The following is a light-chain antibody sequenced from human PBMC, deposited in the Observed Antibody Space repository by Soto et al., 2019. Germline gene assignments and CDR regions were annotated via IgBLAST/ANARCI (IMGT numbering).Light chain of an antibody. CDR1: SSDVGSYNL. CDR2: EGS. V-gene: IGLV2-23*01. J-gene: IGLJ3*02. CDR3: CSYAGSSTAEAGWV. Sequence: QSALTQPASVSGSPGQSITISCTGTSSDVGSYNLVSWYQQHPGKAPKLMIYEGSKRPSGVSNRFSGSKSGNTASLTISGLQAEDEADYYCCSYAGSSTAEAGWVFGGGTKLTVL.